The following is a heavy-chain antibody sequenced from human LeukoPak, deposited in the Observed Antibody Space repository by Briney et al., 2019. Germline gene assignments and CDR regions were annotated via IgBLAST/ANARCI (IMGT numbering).Heavy chain of an antibody. D-gene: IGHD2-2*02. J-gene: IGHJ4*02. CDR1: GGSISSYY. Sequence: KPSETLSLTCTVSGGSISSYYWSWIRQPPGKGLEWIGYIYYSGSTNYNPSLKSRVTISVDTSKNQFSLKLSSVTAADTAVYYCARRTWGACSSTSCYTQAFDYWGQGTLVTVSS. V-gene: IGHV4-59*01. CDR2: IYYSGST. CDR3: ARRTWGACSSTSCYTQAFDY.